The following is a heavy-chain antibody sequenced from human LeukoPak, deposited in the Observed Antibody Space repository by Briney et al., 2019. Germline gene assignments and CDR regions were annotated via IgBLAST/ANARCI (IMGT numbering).Heavy chain of an antibody. J-gene: IGHJ3*02. CDR1: GFTFTTYA. CDR2: ITGSGAST. CDR3: AKRDSSNDFWSGYHAFDI. V-gene: IGHV3-23*01. D-gene: IGHD3-3*01. Sequence: GGSLRLSCAASGFTFTTYAMTWVRQAPGKGLEWVSGITGSGASTYYTNSVKGRFTISRDNSKDTLYLQMNSLRVDDTAVYYCAKRDSSNDFWSGYHAFDIWGQGTMATVSS.